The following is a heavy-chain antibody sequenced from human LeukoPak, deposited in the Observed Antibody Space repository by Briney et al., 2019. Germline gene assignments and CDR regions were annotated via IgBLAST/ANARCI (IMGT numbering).Heavy chain of an antibody. Sequence: GGSLRLSCVASGFTFSSYTMTWVRQAPGEGLERVSGISGDSTGTYYADSVKGRFTISRDNPKNTLSLQMNSLRAEDTAVYYCAKKTSYCAGDCFPYYFDYWGRGTLVTVSS. D-gene: IGHD2-21*02. V-gene: IGHV3-23*01. CDR3: AKKTSYCAGDCFPYYFDY. CDR2: ISGDSTGT. J-gene: IGHJ4*02. CDR1: GFTFSSYT.